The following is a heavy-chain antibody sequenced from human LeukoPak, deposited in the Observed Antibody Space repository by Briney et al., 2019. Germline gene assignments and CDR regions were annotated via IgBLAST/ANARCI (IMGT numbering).Heavy chain of an antibody. CDR2: ISGDGGST. CDR3: AKGYYGSGSYYPSGY. V-gene: IGHV3-43*02. D-gene: IGHD3-10*01. CDR1: GFTFDDYA. J-gene: IGHJ4*02. Sequence: GGSLRLSCAASGFTFDDYAMHWVRQAPGKALEWVSLISGDGGSTYYADSVKGRFTISRDNSKNSLYLQMNSLRTEDTALYYCAKGYYGSGSYYPSGYWGQGTLVTVSS.